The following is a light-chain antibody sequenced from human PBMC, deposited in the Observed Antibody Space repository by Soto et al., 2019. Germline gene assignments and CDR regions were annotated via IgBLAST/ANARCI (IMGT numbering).Light chain of an antibody. CDR1: RSILYNSNNKNY. CDR2: WAS. CDR3: HQYYNIPYT. J-gene: IGKJ2*01. V-gene: IGKV4-1*01. Sequence: DIVMTQSPDSLAVSLGERATVNCKSSRSILYNSNNKNYLTWYQQKPGQPPKLLISWASTRESGVPDRFSGSWSGTDFTLTISSLRAEDVAVYYCHQYYNIPYTFGQGTKLEIK.